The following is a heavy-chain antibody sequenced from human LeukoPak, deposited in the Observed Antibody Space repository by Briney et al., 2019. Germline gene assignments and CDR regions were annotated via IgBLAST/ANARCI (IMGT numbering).Heavy chain of an antibody. CDR3: ARCGSYTWFNP. V-gene: IGHV4-31*03. CDR2: MYYSAST. D-gene: IGHD1-26*01. Sequence: SETLSLTCTVSGRSISNGGYDWSWLRQPPGKGLEWTGSMYYSASTSYTPSLHSRVTISLDTSTSQCSLKLSSVTAADTAVYDCARCGSYTWFNPGGQGTLVTVSS. CDR1: GRSISNGGYD. J-gene: IGHJ5*02.